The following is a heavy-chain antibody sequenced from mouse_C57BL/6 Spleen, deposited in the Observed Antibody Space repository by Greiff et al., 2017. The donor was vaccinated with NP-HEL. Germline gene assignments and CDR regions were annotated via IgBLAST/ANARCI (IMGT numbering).Heavy chain of an antibody. J-gene: IGHJ3*01. V-gene: IGHV1-26*01. Sequence: EVQLQQSGPELVKPGASVKISCKASGYTFTDYYMNWVKQSHGKSLEWIGDINPNNGGTSYNQKFKGKATLTVDKSSSTAYMELRSLTSEDSAVYYCAPDDGYYVFAYWGQGTLVTVSA. CDR1: GYTFTDYY. CDR2: INPNNGGT. CDR3: APDDGYYVFAY. D-gene: IGHD2-3*01.